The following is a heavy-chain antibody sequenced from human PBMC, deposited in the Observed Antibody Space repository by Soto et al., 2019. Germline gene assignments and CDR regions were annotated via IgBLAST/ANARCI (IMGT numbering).Heavy chain of an antibody. J-gene: IGHJ4*02. CDR3: ARDGASRVVRGVMVY. D-gene: IGHD3-10*01. CDR1: GFTFSSYS. CDR2: ISSSSSTI. V-gene: IGHV3-48*02. Sequence: GGSLRLSCAASGFTFSSYSVNWVRQAPGKGLEWVSYISSSSSTIYYADSVKGRFTISRDNAKNSLYLQMNSLRDEDTAVYYCARDGASRVVRGVMVYWGQGTLVTVSS.